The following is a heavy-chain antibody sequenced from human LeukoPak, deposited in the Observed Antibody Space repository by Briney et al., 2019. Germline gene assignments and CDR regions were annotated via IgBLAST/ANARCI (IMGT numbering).Heavy chain of an antibody. D-gene: IGHD4-17*01. CDR2: IWYDGSNQ. V-gene: IGHV3-33*01. Sequence: GRSLRLSCAASGFTFSSYVMHWVRQAPGKGLEGVAVIWYDGSNQCYADSVKGRFTISRDNAKNTLYLQMNSLRAEDTAVYFCARASTTVPNLLDNWGQGTLVTVSS. J-gene: IGHJ4*02. CDR1: GFTFSSYV. CDR3: ARASTTVPNLLDN.